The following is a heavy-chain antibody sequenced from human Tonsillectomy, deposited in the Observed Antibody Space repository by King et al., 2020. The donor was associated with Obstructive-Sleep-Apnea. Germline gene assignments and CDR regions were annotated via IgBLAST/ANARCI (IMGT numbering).Heavy chain of an antibody. CDR2: IDPSDSYT. CDR3: ARKGLGYCSGGSCYSEKGNWFDP. V-gene: IGHV5-10-1*01. Sequence: QLVQSGAEVKKPGESLRISCKGSGYSFTSYWISWVRQMPGKGLEWMGRIDPSDSYTNYSPSFQGHVTISADKYISTAYLQGSSLKASDTAMYYCARKGLGYCSGGSCYSEKGNWFDPWGQGTLVTVSS. D-gene: IGHD2-15*01. CDR1: GYSFTSYW. J-gene: IGHJ5*02.